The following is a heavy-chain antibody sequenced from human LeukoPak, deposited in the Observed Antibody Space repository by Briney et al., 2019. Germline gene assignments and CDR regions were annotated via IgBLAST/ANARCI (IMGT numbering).Heavy chain of an antibody. J-gene: IGHJ1*01. CDR1: GFTFSRYS. V-gene: IGHV3-23*01. Sequence: GGSLRLSCAASGFTFSRYSMEWVRQAPGKGLEWVSGSSSIGGRTYYADSVKGRFTVTRDNSRDTLHLQMNSLRAEDTGVYYCAKDDAWGRFYHWGQGTLVTVSS. CDR2: SSSIGGRT. D-gene: IGHD3-16*01. CDR3: AKDDAWGRFYH.